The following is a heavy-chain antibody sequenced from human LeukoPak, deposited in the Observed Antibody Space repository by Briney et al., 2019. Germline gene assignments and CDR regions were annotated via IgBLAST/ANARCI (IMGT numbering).Heavy chain of an antibody. CDR2: INHSGST. V-gene: IGHV4-34*01. J-gene: IGHJ5*02. Sequence: PSETLSLTCAVYGGSFSGYYWSWIRQPPGKGLEWIGEINHSGSTNYNPSLKSRVTISVDTSKNQFSLKLSSVTAADTAVYYCARDRSAYYDPWGQGTLVTVSS. CDR1: GGSFSGYY. D-gene: IGHD3-22*01. CDR3: ARDRSAYYDP.